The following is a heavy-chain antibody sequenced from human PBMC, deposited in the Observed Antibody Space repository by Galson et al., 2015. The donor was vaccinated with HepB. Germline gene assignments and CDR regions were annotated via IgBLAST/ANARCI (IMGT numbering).Heavy chain of an antibody. CDR3: ARERFPSTDAFDI. CDR1: GYTFTSYY. V-gene: IGHV1-46*01. D-gene: IGHD3-3*01. Sequence: SVKVSCKASGYTFTSYYMHWVRQAPGQGLEWMGIINPSGGSTSYAQKSQGRVTMTRDTSTSTVYMELSSLRSEDTAVYYCARERFPSTDAFDIWGQGTMVTVSS. J-gene: IGHJ3*02. CDR2: INPSGGST.